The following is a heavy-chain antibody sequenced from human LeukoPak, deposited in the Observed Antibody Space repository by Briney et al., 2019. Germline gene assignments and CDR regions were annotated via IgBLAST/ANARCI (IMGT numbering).Heavy chain of an antibody. D-gene: IGHD3-9*01. J-gene: IGHJ4*02. V-gene: IGHV3-23*01. Sequence: SGGSLRLSCAASGFIFSNYAMSWARQAPGKGLEWVSAIFGSGANTYYADSVKGRFTISRDNPRNTLYLQMNSLRAEDTAVYYCAKWGDYDVLTGYYDPDNWGQGTLVTVSS. CDR3: AKWGDYDVLTGYYDPDN. CDR2: IFGSGANT. CDR1: GFIFSNYA.